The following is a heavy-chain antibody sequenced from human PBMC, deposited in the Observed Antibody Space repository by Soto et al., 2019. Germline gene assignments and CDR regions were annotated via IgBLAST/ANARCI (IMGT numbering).Heavy chain of an antibody. J-gene: IGHJ4*02. Sequence: GASVKVSCKASGYTFTYRYLHWVRQAPGQALEWMGWITPFNGNTNYAQKFQDRVTITRDRSMSTAYMELSSLRSEDTAMYYCARSESSGSSFDYWGQGTLVTVSS. D-gene: IGHD6-19*01. CDR1: GYTFTYRY. CDR3: ARSESSGSSFDY. CDR2: ITPFNGNT. V-gene: IGHV1-45*02.